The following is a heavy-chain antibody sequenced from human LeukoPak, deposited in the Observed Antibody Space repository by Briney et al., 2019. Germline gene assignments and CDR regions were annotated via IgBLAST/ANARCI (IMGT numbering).Heavy chain of an antibody. Sequence: PGGSLRLSCAASGFTFSNAWMSWVRQAPGKGLEWVSTISGSGGYTYYADSVKGRFTISRDNSKNTLYLQMNSLRAEDTAVYYRAKDQYFDWPSWFDPWGQGTLVTVSS. J-gene: IGHJ5*02. CDR1: GFTFSNAW. CDR2: ISGSGGYT. V-gene: IGHV3-23*01. D-gene: IGHD3-9*01. CDR3: AKDQYFDWPSWFDP.